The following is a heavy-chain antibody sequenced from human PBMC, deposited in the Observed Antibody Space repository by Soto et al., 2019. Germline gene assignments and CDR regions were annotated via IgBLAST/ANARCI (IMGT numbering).Heavy chain of an antibody. CDR1: GYTFTSYD. CDR3: ARGITIFGVVDP. Sequence: QVQLVQSGAEVKKPGASVKVSCKAYGYTFTSYDINWVRQATGQGLEWMGWMNPNSGNTGYAQKFQGRVTMTRNTSISTAYMGLSSLISEDTAVYYCARGITIFGVVDPGGQGTLVTVSA. J-gene: IGHJ5*02. CDR2: MNPNSGNT. V-gene: IGHV1-8*01. D-gene: IGHD3-3*01.